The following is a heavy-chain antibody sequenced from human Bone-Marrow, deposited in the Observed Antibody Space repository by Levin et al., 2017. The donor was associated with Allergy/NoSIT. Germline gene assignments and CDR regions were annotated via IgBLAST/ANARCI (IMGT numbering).Heavy chain of an antibody. D-gene: IGHD2-2*01. J-gene: IGHJ6*04. CDR2: IKTTTDGGIT. CDR1: GFTFSYSW. CDR3: TTDPPGVCTSNRCFGGGMDV. V-gene: IGHV3-15*01. Sequence: PGGSLRLSCAASGFTFSYSWMSWVRQPPGKGLEWVGCIKTTTDGGITDYAAPVKGRFTISRDDAKSMVYLQMNSLKTEDTAVYYCTTDPPGVCTSNRCFGGGMDVWGNGTTVAVSS.